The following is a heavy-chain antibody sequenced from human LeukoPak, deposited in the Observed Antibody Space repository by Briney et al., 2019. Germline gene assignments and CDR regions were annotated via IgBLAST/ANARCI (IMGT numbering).Heavy chain of an antibody. J-gene: IGHJ5*01. V-gene: IGHV3-23*01. CDR2: ISGTGVVT. D-gene: IGHD4-17*01. Sequence: GGSLRLSCAASGFTFSSYAISWVRQAPGKGLEWVSAISGTGVVTYYAESVKGRFTISRDNSKNTVYLHMNSLKAEDTAVYYCARGLTTTGFDSWGQGTPVTVSS. CDR1: GFTFSSYA. CDR3: ARGLTTTGFDS.